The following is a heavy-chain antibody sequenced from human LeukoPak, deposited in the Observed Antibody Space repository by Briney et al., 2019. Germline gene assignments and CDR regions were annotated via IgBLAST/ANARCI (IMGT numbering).Heavy chain of an antibody. D-gene: IGHD3-9*01. CDR3: ARGLVKGGYGMDV. V-gene: IGHV1-2*04. CDR1: GYTFTGYY. CDR2: INPNSGGT. Sequence: GASVKVSCKASGYTFTGYYMHWVRQAPGQGLEWMGWINPNSGGTNYAQKFQGWATMTRDTSISTAYMELSRLRSDDTAVYYCARGLVKGGYGMDVWGKGTTVTVSS. J-gene: IGHJ6*04.